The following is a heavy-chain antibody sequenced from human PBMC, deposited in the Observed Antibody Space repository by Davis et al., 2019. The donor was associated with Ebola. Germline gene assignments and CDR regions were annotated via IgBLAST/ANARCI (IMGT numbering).Heavy chain of an antibody. J-gene: IGHJ4*02. CDR3: AKSIDIVVVVAAGDYFDY. V-gene: IGHV3-23*01. CDR1: GFSFTYYA. CDR2: ISSSLTP. D-gene: IGHD2-15*01. Sequence: GESLKISCAASGFSFTYYAMTWVRQAPGKGLEWVASISSSLTPSYADAVKGRFTISRDNSKNTLYLQMNTLRPEDTAVYYCAKSIDIVVVVAAGDYFDYWGQGTLVTVSS.